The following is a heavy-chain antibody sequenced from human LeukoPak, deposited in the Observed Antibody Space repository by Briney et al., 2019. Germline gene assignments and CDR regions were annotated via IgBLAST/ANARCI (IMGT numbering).Heavy chain of an antibody. CDR2: FDPEDGET. J-gene: IGHJ2*01. D-gene: IGHD6-6*01. CDR3: ATPQYSRRHWYFDL. Sequence: ASLKVSCKASGYTLTELSMHWVRQTPGKGLEWMGGFDPEDGETIYAQKFQGRVTMTEDTSTDTAYMELSSLRSEDTAVYYCATPQYSRRHWYFDLWGRGTLVTVSS. V-gene: IGHV1-24*01. CDR1: GYTLTELS.